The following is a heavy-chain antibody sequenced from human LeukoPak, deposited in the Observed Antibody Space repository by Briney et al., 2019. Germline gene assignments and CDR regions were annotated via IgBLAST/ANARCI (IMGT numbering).Heavy chain of an antibody. V-gene: IGHV3-48*03. J-gene: IGHJ4*02. Sequence: PGGSLRLSCAASGFNFSSYEMNWVRQAPGKGLEWVSYTSTSGTIIYYADSVKGRFTISRDNAKNSLYLQMNSLRAEDTAVYYCARDSGHVDTAMAHDYWGQGTLVTVSS. CDR3: ARDSGHVDTAMAHDY. D-gene: IGHD5-18*01. CDR1: GFNFSSYE. CDR2: TSTSGTII.